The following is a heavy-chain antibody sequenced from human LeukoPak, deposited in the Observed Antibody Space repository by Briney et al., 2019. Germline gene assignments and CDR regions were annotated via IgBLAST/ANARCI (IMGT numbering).Heavy chain of an antibody. CDR2: ISYDGSNK. CDR3: ARGYCSGGSCYHDY. V-gene: IGHV3-30-3*01. Sequence: GRSLRLSCAASGFTFSSYAMHWVRQAPGKGLEWVAVISYDGSNKYYADSVKGRFPISRDNSKNTLYLQMNSLRAEDTAVYYCARGYCSGGSCYHDYWGQGILVTVSS. D-gene: IGHD2-15*01. CDR1: GFTFSSYA. J-gene: IGHJ4*02.